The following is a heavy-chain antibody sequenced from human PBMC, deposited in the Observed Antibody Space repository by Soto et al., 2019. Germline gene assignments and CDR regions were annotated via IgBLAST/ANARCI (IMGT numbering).Heavy chain of an antibody. J-gene: IGHJ4*02. CDR1: GFNFRDFW. CDR3: TRDDSGLGTDY. CDR2: IPSDGRDV. V-gene: IGHV3-74*01. Sequence: PGGSLRLSCEASGFNFRDFWMHWVRQPPGKGPEWVSNIPSDGRDVSYADSVRGRFTISRDDARNTLYLQMSDLRVEDTAIYYCTRDDSGLGTDYWGQGTQVTVSS. D-gene: IGHD1-26*01.